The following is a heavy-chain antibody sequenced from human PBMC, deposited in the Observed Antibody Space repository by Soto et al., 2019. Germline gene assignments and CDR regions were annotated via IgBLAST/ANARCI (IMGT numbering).Heavy chain of an antibody. CDR2: IYWDDDK. CDR1: GFSLITTGSG. CDR3: VPLMTAVTTFGMDV. D-gene: IGHD4-17*01. J-gene: IGHJ6*02. V-gene: IGHV2-5*04. Sequence: QITLEESGPTLVEPTQTLTLTCTFSGFSLITTGSGVAWIRQPPGKALEWLALIYWDDDKRYSPSLKSRLTITKDTSKNQVVLTMTNMDPVDTGTYVCVPLMTAVTTFGMDVWGQGTAVTVSS.